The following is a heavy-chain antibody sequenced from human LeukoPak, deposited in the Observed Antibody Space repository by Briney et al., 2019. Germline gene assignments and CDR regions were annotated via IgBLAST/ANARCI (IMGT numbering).Heavy chain of an antibody. D-gene: IGHD1-1*01. Sequence: PGGSLRLSCAASGFTFSSYSMNWVRQAPGMGLEWVAVIWFDGFTRYYGDSVKGRFIISRDNSNNTLYLQMNNLRVEDTAVYYCARDGTDWGQGTLVTVSS. CDR2: IWFDGFTR. V-gene: IGHV3-33*08. CDR1: GFTFSSYS. J-gene: IGHJ4*02. CDR3: ARDGTD.